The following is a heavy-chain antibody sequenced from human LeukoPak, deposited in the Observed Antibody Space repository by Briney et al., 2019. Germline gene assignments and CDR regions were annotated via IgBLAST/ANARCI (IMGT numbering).Heavy chain of an antibody. CDR1: GGSISSYY. J-gene: IGHJ6*03. Sequence: SETLSLTCTISGGSISSYYWSWIRQPPGRGLEWIGYIYYTGSTNHNPSLKSRVTISVDTSKNQFSLKLSSVTAADTAVYYCARAVSYGDYVSYYYMDVWGKGTTVTVSS. CDR3: ARAVSYGDYVSYYYMDV. V-gene: IGHV4-59*08. CDR2: IYYTGST. D-gene: IGHD4-17*01.